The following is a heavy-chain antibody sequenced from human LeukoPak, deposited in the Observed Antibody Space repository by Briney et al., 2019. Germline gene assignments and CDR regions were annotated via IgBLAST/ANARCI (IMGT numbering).Heavy chain of an antibody. CDR1: GFTFSSYA. Sequence: SGGSLRLSCAASGFTFSSYAMSWVRQAPGKGLDWVSAISASGGSTYYADSVKGRFTISRDKSRNTLYLQMNSLRAEDTAVYYCATPQLYIAVAGIYYFDYWGQGTLVTVSS. J-gene: IGHJ4*02. CDR3: ATPQLYIAVAGIYYFDY. V-gene: IGHV3-23*01. D-gene: IGHD6-19*01. CDR2: ISASGGST.